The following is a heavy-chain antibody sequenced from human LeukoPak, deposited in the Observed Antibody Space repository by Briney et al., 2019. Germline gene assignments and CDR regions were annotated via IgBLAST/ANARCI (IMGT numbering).Heavy chain of an antibody. Sequence: PGGSLRLSCVASGFTLSNARMSWVRQAPGKGLEWVGRIKSKSDGGITEYAAPVKGRFTISRDDSKNTLYLQMNSLETEDTAIYYCTTLGYCSGGSCNGYWGQGTLVTVSS. V-gene: IGHV3-15*01. CDR2: IKSKSDGGIT. J-gene: IGHJ4*02. D-gene: IGHD2-15*01. CDR3: TTLGYCSGGSCNGY. CDR1: GFTLSNAR.